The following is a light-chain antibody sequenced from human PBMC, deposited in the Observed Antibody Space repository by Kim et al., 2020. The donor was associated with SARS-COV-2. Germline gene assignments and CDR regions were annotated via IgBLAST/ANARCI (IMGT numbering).Light chain of an antibody. J-gene: IGKJ2*01. Sequence: SASVGDRVTSTCQARQDISNYLNWYQQKPGKAPKLLIYDASKLETGVPSRFSGSGSGTDFSFTISSLQPEDFAAYYCQQYDGPPYTFGQGTKLEI. CDR3: QQYDGPPYT. V-gene: IGKV1-33*01. CDR2: DAS. CDR1: QDISNY.